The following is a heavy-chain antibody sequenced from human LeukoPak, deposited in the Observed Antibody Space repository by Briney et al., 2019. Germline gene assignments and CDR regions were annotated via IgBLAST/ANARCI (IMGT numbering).Heavy chain of an antibody. J-gene: IGHJ4*02. CDR1: GFTFSSYS. D-gene: IGHD6-19*01. Sequence: GGSLRLSCAASGFTFSSYSMNWVRQAPGKGLEWVSTISGSGGSTYYADSVKGRFTISRDNSKNTLYLQMNSLRAEDTAVYYCAKGVGSGWFLNYFDYWGQGTLVTVSS. CDR2: ISGSGGST. V-gene: IGHV3-23*01. CDR3: AKGVGSGWFLNYFDY.